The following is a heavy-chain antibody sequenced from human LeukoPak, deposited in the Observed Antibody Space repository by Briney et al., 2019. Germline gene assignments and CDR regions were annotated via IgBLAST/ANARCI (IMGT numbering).Heavy chain of an antibody. V-gene: IGHV4-4*07. CDR2: FYTTGST. D-gene: IGHD3-10*01. Sequence: SETLSLTCTVSGGSISYYYWNWIRQPAGKGLESIGRFYTTGSTNYNPSLKSRVTISVDTARNQFSLKLSSVTAADTAVYYCARDVYASETYYVGHWGQGILVTVSS. J-gene: IGHJ4*02. CDR3: ARDVYASETYYVGH. CDR1: GGSISYYY.